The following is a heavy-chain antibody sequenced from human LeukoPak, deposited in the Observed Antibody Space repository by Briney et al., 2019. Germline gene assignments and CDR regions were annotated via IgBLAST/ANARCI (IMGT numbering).Heavy chain of an antibody. CDR2: ISAYNGNT. J-gene: IGHJ6*02. CDR1: GYTFTSYG. Sequence: ASVKVSCKAYGYTFTSYGISWVRQAPGQGLEWMGWISAYNGNTNYAQKLQGRVTMTTDTSTSTAYMELRSLRSDDTAVYYCAREVIVVVPAALRDYYYGMDVWGQGTTVTVSS. CDR3: AREVIVVVPAALRDYYYGMDV. V-gene: IGHV1-18*01. D-gene: IGHD2-2*01.